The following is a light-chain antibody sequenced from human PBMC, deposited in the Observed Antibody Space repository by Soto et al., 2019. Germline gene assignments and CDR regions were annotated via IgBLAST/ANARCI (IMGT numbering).Light chain of an antibody. Sequence: QSVLTQSASVSGSPGQSITISCTGTSSDIGGYNYVSWYQQHPGKAPKLLIYDVTNRPSGISNRFSGSKSGNTASLTISGLQAEDEVDYSYSSYTTTPTLYVFGTGTKVT. CDR1: SSDIGGYNY. CDR2: DVT. CDR3: SSYTTTPTLYV. V-gene: IGLV2-14*03. J-gene: IGLJ1*01.